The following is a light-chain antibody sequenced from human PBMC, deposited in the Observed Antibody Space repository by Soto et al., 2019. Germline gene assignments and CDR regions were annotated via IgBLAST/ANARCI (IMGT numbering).Light chain of an antibody. J-gene: IGLJ2*01. CDR3: QSYDSSLSAVI. CDR1: SSNVGAGYD. V-gene: IGLV1-40*01. Sequence: QSVLTQPPSVSGAPGQRVTISCTGSSSNVGAGYDIHWYQQLPGSAPKLLIFGNKNRPSGVPDRFSGSKSGTSASLAITGLQAEDEADYYCQSYDSSLSAVIFGGGTKVTVL. CDR2: GNK.